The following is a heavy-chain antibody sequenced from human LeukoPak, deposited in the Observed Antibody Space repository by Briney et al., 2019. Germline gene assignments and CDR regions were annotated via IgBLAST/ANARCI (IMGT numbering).Heavy chain of an antibody. CDR2: IYPDDSDT. D-gene: IGHD4-17*01. CDR1: GYSFTSYW. V-gene: IGHV5-51*01. CDR3: ARRGVGSYGDSFDY. J-gene: IGHJ4*02. Sequence: GESLKISCKGSGYSFTSYWIGWVRQMPGKGLEWMGIIYPDDSDTRYSPSFQGQVTISVDKSITTAYLHWSSLKALDTAMYYCARRGVGSYGDSFDYWGQGTLVTVSS.